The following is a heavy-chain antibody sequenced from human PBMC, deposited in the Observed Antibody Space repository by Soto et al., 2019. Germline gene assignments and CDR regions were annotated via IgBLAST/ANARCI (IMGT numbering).Heavy chain of an antibody. CDR3: ANRGKYYFDS. D-gene: IGHD3-10*01. J-gene: IGHJ4*02. CDR2: IGSTGGT. Sequence: GGSLRLSCAASGFTFSNYAMGWVRQAPGKGLEWVSTIGSTGGTYYADSVKGRFTISRDISRNTLILQMNSLRADDTAIYFCANRGKYYFDSWGQGIVVTVSS. CDR1: GFTFSNYA. V-gene: IGHV3-23*01.